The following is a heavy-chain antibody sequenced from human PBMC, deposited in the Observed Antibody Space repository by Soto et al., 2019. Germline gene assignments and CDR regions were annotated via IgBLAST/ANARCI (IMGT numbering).Heavy chain of an antibody. CDR2: INHSGSS. CDR1: GGSFSGFY. V-gene: IGHV4-34*01. Sequence: QVQLQQWGAGLLKPSETLSLTCAVHGGSFSGFYWTWIRQPPGKGLEWIGEINHSGSSNYNPPLKSRVTMSLDTSRNQCSLRLTSVTAADTAVYYCARMAGPWYFDLWGRGTLVTVSS. J-gene: IGHJ2*01. CDR3: ARMAGPWYFDL.